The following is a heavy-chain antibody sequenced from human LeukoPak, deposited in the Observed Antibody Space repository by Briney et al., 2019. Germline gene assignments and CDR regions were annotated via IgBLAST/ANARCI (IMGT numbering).Heavy chain of an antibody. Sequence: SETLSLTCTVSGGSISSSSYYWGWIRQPPGKGLEWIGSIYYNGSTYYNPSLKSRVTISVDTSKNQFSLKLSSVTAADTAVYYCATNTIFGVSWFDPWGQGTLVTVSS. CDR1: GGSISSSSYY. CDR3: ATNTIFGVSWFDP. D-gene: IGHD3-3*01. J-gene: IGHJ5*02. V-gene: IGHV4-39*01. CDR2: IYYNGST.